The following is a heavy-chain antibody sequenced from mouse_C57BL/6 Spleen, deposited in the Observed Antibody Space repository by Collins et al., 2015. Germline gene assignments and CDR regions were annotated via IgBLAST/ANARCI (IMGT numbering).Heavy chain of an antibody. CDR2: ISYSGST. Sequence: DVQLQESGPGLVKPSQSLSLTCTVTGYSITSDYAWNWIRQSPGNKLEWMGYISYSGSTSYNPSLKSRISITRDTSKNQFFLQLNSVTTEDTATYYCASYYGNYYAMDYWGQGTSVTVSS. CDR3: ASYYGNYYAMDY. V-gene: IGHV3-2*02. CDR1: GYSITSDYA. J-gene: IGHJ4*01. D-gene: IGHD2-1*01.